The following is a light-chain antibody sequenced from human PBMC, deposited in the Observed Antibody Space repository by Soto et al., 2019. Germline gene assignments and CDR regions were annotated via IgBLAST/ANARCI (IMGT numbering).Light chain of an antibody. Sequence: DIQMTQSPSSLSASVGDRVTITCRASQGIRNDLGWYQQKPGKAPKRLIYAASSLQSGVPSRFIGSGSGTEFTLTISSLQSEDFAVYFYQQYNNWPPVTFGPGTKVDI. CDR2: AAS. J-gene: IGKJ3*01. CDR1: QGIRND. CDR3: QQYNNWPPVT. V-gene: IGKV1-17*01.